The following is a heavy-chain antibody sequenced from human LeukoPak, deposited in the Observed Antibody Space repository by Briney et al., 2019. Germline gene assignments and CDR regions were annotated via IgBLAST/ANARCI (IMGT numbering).Heavy chain of an antibody. CDR3: ARGRSSEFDY. V-gene: IGHV3-48*03. CDR1: GFTFSSYE. Sequence: PGGSLRLSCAASGFTFSSYEMSWVRQAPGKGLEWVSYISSSGSTIYYADSVKGRFTISRDNAKNPLYLQMNSLRAEDTAVYYCARGRSSEFDYWGQGTLVTVSS. J-gene: IGHJ4*02. D-gene: IGHD3-10*01. CDR2: ISSSGSTI.